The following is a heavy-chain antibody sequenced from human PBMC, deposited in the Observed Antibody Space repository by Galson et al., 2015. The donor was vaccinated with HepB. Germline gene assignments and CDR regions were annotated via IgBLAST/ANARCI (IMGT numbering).Heavy chain of an antibody. J-gene: IGHJ4*02. D-gene: IGHD6-19*01. CDR2: INPNSGGT. CDR3: ARDNRVAGTEGGG. V-gene: IGHV1-2*02. Sequence: SVKVSCKASGYTFTGYYMHWVRQAPGQGLEWMGWINPNSGGTNYAQKFQGRVTMTRDTSISTAYMELSRLRSDDTAVYYCARDNRVAGTEGGGWGQGTLVTVSS. CDR1: GYTFTGYY.